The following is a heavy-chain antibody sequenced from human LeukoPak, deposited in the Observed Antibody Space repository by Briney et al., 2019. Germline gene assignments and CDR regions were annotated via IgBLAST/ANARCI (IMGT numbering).Heavy chain of an antibody. Sequence: GGSLRLSCDASEFTFSNAWMSWVRQAPGKGLEWVGVIRSQAYSATTEYAASVKGRFTISRDDSKSIAYLQMNSLKTEDTAVYYCARPYYYDSSGYLSPFSGMDVWGQGTTVTVSS. V-gene: IGHV3-49*04. CDR3: ARPYYYDSSGYLSPFSGMDV. CDR1: EFTFSNAW. D-gene: IGHD3-22*01. J-gene: IGHJ6*02. CDR2: IRSQAYSATT.